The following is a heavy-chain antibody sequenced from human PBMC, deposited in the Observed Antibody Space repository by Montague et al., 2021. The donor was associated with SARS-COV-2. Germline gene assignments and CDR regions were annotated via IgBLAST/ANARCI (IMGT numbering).Heavy chain of an antibody. CDR3: ARGSTYNWFDS. CDR2: IYYRGST. J-gene: IGHJ5*01. V-gene: IGHV4-59*01. Sequence: SETLSLTCSVSGGSMTSYYWSWLRQTPGKGLEWIGYIYYRGSTNYNPSLKSRVTISVDTSKNQFSLSLTSVTAADTAVYYCARGSTYNWFDSWGQGTLVTVSS. D-gene: IGHD5/OR15-5a*01. CDR1: GGSMTSYY.